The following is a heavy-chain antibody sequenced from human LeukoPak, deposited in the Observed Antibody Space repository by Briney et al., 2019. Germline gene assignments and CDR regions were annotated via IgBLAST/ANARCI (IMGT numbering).Heavy chain of an antibody. CDR3: ARDLVGGSYY. CDR1: GFTFSSYW. CDR2: IKQDGSEK. V-gene: IGHV3-7*01. J-gene: IGHJ4*02. D-gene: IGHD1-26*01. Sequence: GGSLRLTCVASGFTFSSYWMSWLRQVPGKGLEWVANIKQDGSEKYYMDSVKGRFTISRDNAKNSLFLQMNSLRAEDTAVYYCARDLVGGSYYWGQGTMVTVSS.